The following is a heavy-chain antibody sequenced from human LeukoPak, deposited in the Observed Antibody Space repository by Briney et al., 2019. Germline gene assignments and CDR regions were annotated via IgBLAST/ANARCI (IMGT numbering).Heavy chain of an antibody. CDR1: GFSFSTSA. Sequence: GGSLRLSCAASGFSFSTSAMTWVRQAPGKGLEWVSVISSSGGNTKYADSVKGRFTISRDNSKNTLYLEMNSLRVEDTAVYYCAKGSRSIPVDNLWDYWGQGTLVTVSS. J-gene: IGHJ4*02. CDR3: AKGSRSIPVDNLWDY. D-gene: IGHD1-20*01. V-gene: IGHV3-23*01. CDR2: ISSSGGNT.